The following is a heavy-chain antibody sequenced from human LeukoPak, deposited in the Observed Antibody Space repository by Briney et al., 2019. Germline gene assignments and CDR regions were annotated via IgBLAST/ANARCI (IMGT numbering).Heavy chain of an antibody. V-gene: IGHV3-30*18. CDR1: GFTFNRCG. CDR3: VKSSGTNDYGMDA. D-gene: IGHD3-10*01. Sequence: GRSLRLFCAASGFTFNRCGMHWVRQAPGKGLEWVAVITNDGSRQYYTDSVKGRFTISRDNSENTLSLQMNSLRDEDTAVYYCVKSSGTNDYGMDAWGQGTTVTVPS. CDR2: ITNDGSRQ. J-gene: IGHJ6*02.